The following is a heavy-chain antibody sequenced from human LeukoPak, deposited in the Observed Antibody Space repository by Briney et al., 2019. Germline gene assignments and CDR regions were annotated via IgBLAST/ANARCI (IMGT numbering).Heavy chain of an antibody. CDR2: FDPEDGET. V-gene: IGHV1-24*01. CDR1: GYTLTELS. J-gene: IGHJ5*02. Sequence: ASVKVSCKVSGYTLTELSMHWVRQAPGKGLEWMGGFDPEDGETIYAQKFQGRVTMTEDTSTDTAYMELSRLRSDDTAVYYCAREVGSGSYDPNWFDPWGQGTLVTVSS. D-gene: IGHD3-10*01. CDR3: AREVGSGSYDPNWFDP.